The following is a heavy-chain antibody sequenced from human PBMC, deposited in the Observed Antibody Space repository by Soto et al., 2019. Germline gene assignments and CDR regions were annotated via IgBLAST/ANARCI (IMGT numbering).Heavy chain of an antibody. Sequence: QVQLVESGGGVVQHGRSLRLTCAASGFIFSGSGMHWVRRAPGKGLEWVALVSNDGIRKYYGDSVKGRFTISRDNAENTLYLQMNSLRAEDTAVYYCARWVGGSMYDNSGKYDSWGQGTLVTVSS. CDR1: GFIFSGSG. D-gene: IGHD3-22*01. CDR2: VSNDGIRK. J-gene: IGHJ5*01. V-gene: IGHV3-30*03. CDR3: ARWVGGSMYDNSGKYDS.